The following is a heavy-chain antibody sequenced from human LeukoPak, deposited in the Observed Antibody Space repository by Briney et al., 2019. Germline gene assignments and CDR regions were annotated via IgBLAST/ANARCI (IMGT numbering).Heavy chain of an antibody. V-gene: IGHV4-4*07. CDR3: ARDCSSTSCYG. CDR2: IYTSGST. D-gene: IGHD2-2*01. CDR1: GGSISSYY. J-gene: IGHJ4*02. Sequence: SETLSLTCTVSGGSISSYYWSWIRQPAGKGLEWLGRIYTSGSTNYTPSLKSRVTISVDKSKNQFSLKLSSVTAADTAVYYCARDCSSTSCYGWGQGTLVTVSS.